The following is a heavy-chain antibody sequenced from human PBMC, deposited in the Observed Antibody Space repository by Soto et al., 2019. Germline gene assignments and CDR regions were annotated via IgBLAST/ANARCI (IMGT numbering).Heavy chain of an antibody. CDR2: ISVNNGNT. D-gene: IGHD3-3*01. Sequence: ASVKVSCKASGYSFSSYGISWVRQAPGQGLDWMGWISVNNGNTDYAPKFQGRVTMTTDTSTSTAYMELRSLRSDDTAVYYCATSYDSGFDPWGRGTLVTVSS. CDR3: ATSYDSGFDP. CDR1: GYSFSSYG. J-gene: IGHJ5*02. V-gene: IGHV1-18*04.